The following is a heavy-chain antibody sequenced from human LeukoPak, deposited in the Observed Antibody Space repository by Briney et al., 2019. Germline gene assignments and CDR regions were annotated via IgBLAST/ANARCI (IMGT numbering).Heavy chain of an antibody. D-gene: IGHD2-15*01. V-gene: IGHV3-21*01. CDR3: ARGVAEYYYGMDV. CDR2: ISPDSNYK. CDR1: GFTFSTYS. J-gene: IGHJ6*02. Sequence: GGSLRLSCAASGFTFSTYSMNWLRLAPGKELEWVSSISPDSNYKYYVDSVKGRFTISRDNAKNSLYLQMNSLRAEDTAVYYCARGVAEYYYGMDVWGQGTTVTVSS.